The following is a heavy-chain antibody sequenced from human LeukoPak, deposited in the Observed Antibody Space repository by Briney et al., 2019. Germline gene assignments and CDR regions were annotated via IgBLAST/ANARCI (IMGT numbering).Heavy chain of an antibody. D-gene: IGHD6-6*01. J-gene: IGHJ3*02. CDR1: GFTFSNYE. V-gene: IGHV3-13*01. Sequence: GGSLRLSCAASGFTFSNYEMHWVRLVLGKGLEWVSAIGIAGNTFYAGSVKGRFTISRENAKNSFHLQMNSLGAGDTAVYYCAREGSLSSSDAFDIWGQGTMVTVPS. CDR2: IGIAGNT. CDR3: AREGSLSSSDAFDI.